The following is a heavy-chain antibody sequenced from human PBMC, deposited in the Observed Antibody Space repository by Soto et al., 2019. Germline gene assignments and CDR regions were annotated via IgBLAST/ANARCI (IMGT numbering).Heavy chain of an antibody. V-gene: IGHV3-23*01. CDR2: ISGSGGST. D-gene: IGHD3-10*01. J-gene: IGHJ4*02. CDR1: GFTFSSYA. CDR3: AKRMVRGVIITVEEGGFDY. Sequence: GGSLRLSCAASGFTFSSYAMSWVRQAPGKGLEWVSAISGSGGSTYYADSVKGRFTISRDNSKNTLYLKMNSLRAEDTAVYYCAKRMVRGVIITVEEGGFDYWGQGTLVTVSS.